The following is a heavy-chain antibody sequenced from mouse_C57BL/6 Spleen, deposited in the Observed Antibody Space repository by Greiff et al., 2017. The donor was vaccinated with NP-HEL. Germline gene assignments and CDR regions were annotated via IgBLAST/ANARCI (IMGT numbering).Heavy chain of an antibody. V-gene: IGHV5-4*03. Sequence: EVMLVESGGGLVKPGGSLKLSCAASGFTFSSYAMSWVRQTPEKRLEWVATISDGGSYTYYPDNVKGRFTISRDNAKNNLYLQMGHLKSEDTAMYYCARARLGRRGDAMDYWGQGTSVTVSS. D-gene: IGHD4-1*01. J-gene: IGHJ4*01. CDR2: ISDGGSYT. CDR3: ARARLGRRGDAMDY. CDR1: GFTFSSYA.